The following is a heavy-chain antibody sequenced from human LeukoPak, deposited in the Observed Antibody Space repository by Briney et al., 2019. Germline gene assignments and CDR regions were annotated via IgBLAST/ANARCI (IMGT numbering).Heavy chain of an antibody. J-gene: IGHJ4*02. Sequence: GGSLRLSCAASGFTFSNAWMSWVRQAPGEGLEWVGRIKRTSDGGTTDYAAPVKGRFTISRDDSKNMVYLQMNSLTTEDTAVYYCATDLLDDWGQGTLVTVSS. CDR3: ATDLLDD. CDR1: GFTFSNAW. V-gene: IGHV3-15*01. CDR2: IKRTSDGGTT.